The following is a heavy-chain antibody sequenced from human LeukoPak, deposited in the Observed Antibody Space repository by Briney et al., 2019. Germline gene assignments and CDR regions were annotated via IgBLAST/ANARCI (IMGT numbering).Heavy chain of an antibody. CDR1: GFTFRDHY. CDR2: TRNRANGYTT. J-gene: IGHJ5*02. Sequence: GGSLRLSCAASGFTFRDHYMDWIRQAPGKGPEWVGRTRNRANGYTTEYAASVKGRFTISRDDSENSLYLQMSNLKTEDTAVYYCAKDSTRGPVAGTGGWFDPWGQGTLVTVSS. V-gene: IGHV3-72*01. D-gene: IGHD6-19*01. CDR3: AKDSTRGPVAGTGGWFDP.